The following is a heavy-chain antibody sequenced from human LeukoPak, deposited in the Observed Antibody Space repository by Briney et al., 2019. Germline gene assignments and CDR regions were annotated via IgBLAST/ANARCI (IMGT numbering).Heavy chain of an antibody. CDR1: GFTFSSYE. V-gene: IGHV3-48*03. Sequence: GGSLRLSCAASGFTFSSYEMNWVRQAPGKGLEWVSYISSSGSTIYYADSVKGRFTISRDNAKNSLYLQMNSLRAEDTAVYYCARGPQGGYDSGGYSPPPRYFDYWGQGTLVTVSS. CDR3: ARGPQGGYDSGGYSPPPRYFDY. CDR2: ISSSGSTI. J-gene: IGHJ4*02. D-gene: IGHD3-22*01.